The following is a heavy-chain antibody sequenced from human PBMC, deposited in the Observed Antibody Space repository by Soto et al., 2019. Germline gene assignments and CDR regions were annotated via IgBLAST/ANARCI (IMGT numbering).Heavy chain of an antibody. CDR3: AREYYGLLTGYYTDY. V-gene: IGHV3-74*01. CDR1: GFPFSSYW. Sequence: EVQLVESGGDLVQRGGSLRLSCAASGFPFSSYWMHWVRHTPGKGLDWVASISGGGVTTYYADSVKGRFTVSRDNAKNTLSLQISGLRAEDTAVYYCAREYYGLLTGYYTDYWGQGTLVSVSS. J-gene: IGHJ4*02. D-gene: IGHD3-9*01. CDR2: ISGGGVTT.